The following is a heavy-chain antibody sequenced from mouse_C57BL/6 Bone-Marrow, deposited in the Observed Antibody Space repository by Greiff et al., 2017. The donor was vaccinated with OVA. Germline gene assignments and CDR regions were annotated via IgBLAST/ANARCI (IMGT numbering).Heavy chain of an antibody. D-gene: IGHD2-4*01. J-gene: IGHJ1*03. V-gene: IGHV7-1*01. CDR3: ARDADYDYDGSYWYFDV. Sequence: EVHLVESGGGLVQSGRSLRLSCATSGFTFSDFYMEWVRQAPGKGLEWIAASRNKANDYTTEYSASVKGRFIVSRDTSQSILYLQMNALRAEDTAIYYCARDADYDYDGSYWYFDVWGTGTTVTVSS. CDR2: SRNKANDYTT. CDR1: GFTFSDFY.